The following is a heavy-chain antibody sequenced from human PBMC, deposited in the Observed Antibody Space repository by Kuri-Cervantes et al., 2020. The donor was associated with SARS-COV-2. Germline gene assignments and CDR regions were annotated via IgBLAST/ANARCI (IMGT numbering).Heavy chain of an antibody. CDR3: AKDCTYYDILTGYDY. Sequence: GESLKISCVVSGLNFSTYGMHWVRQAPGKGLEWVAVIDGSGGSTYYADSVRGRFTISRDNSKNTLYLQMNSLRAEDTAVYYCAKDCTYYDILTGYDYWGQGTLVTVSS. D-gene: IGHD3-9*01. CDR2: IDGSGGST. CDR1: GLNFSTYG. J-gene: IGHJ4*02. V-gene: IGHV3-23*01.